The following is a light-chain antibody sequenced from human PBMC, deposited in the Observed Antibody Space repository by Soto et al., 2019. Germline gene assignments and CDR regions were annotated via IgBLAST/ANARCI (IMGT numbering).Light chain of an antibody. CDR3: QQYNNWGT. CDR2: GGS. Sequence: EIVMTQSPATLSVAPGERGTLSCRASQSVSSNLARYQQKPGQAPRLLIYGGSPRATGIPARFSRSEYGTQFTLTISTLQSEDFALDYCQQYNNWGTLGQGPKVEIK. CDR1: QSVSSN. J-gene: IGKJ1*01. V-gene: IGKV3-15*01.